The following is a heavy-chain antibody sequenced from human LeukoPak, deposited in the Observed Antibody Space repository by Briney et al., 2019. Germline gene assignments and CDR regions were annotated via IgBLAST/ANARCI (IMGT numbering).Heavy chain of an antibody. J-gene: IGHJ4*02. CDR2: IYYSGST. CDR3: ARSPKSITMVRGVTWENY. CDR1: GGSISSSSYY. Sequence: SETLSLTCTVSGGSISSSSYYWGWIRQPPGKGLEWIGSIYYSGSTYYNPSLKSRVTISVDTSKNQFSLKLSSVTAADTAVYYCARSPKSITMVRGVTWENYWGQGTLVTVPS. V-gene: IGHV4-39*01. D-gene: IGHD3-10*01.